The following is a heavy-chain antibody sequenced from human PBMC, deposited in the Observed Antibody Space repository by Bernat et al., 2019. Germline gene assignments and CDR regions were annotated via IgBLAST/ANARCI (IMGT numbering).Heavy chain of an antibody. CDR2: ISAYNGNT. J-gene: IGHJ6*02. CDR1: GYTFTSYG. CDR3: ARDKVVGRRFLEWENYYYYGMDV. Sequence: QVQLVQSGAEVKKPGASVKVSCKASGYTFTSYGISWVRQAPGQGLEWMGWISAYNGNTNYAQKLQGRVTMTTDTSTSTAYMELRSLRSDDTAVYYCARDKVVGRRFLEWENYYYYGMDVWGQGTTVTVSS. D-gene: IGHD3-3*01. V-gene: IGHV1-18*01.